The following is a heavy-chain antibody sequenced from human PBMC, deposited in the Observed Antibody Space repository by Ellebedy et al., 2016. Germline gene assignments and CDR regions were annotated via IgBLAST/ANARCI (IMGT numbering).Heavy chain of an antibody. Sequence: GGSLRLXXAASGFTFSTYAMIWVRQAPGRGLERVSAISSTGGSTYDGDSVKGRFTISRDNSKNTLYLQMNSLRTEDTAVYYCARGTSEWPFDTWGQGILVTVSS. V-gene: IGHV3-23*01. D-gene: IGHD3-3*01. CDR2: ISSTGGST. J-gene: IGHJ4*02. CDR1: GFTFSTYA. CDR3: ARGTSEWPFDT.